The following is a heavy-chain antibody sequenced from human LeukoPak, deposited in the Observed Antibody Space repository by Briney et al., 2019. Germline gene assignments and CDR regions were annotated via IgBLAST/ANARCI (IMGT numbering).Heavy chain of an antibody. D-gene: IGHD4-23*01. CDR3: ARYSTVVTRGFDY. CDR1: GFTFSSYA. CDR2: ISGSGGST. V-gene: IGHV3-23*01. Sequence: PGGSLRLSCAASGFTFSSYAISWVRQAPGKGLEWVSAISGSGGSTYYADSVKGRFTISRDNSKNTLYLQMNSLRAEDTAVYYCARYSTVVTRGFDYWGQGTLVTVSS. J-gene: IGHJ4*02.